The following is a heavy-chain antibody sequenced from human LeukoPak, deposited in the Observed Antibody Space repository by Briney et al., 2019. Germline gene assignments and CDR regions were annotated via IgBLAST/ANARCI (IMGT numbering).Heavy chain of an antibody. CDR1: GVSISSSSYY. D-gene: IGHD2-2*01. J-gene: IGHJ4*02. CDR2: IYYSGST. V-gene: IGHV4-39*07. Sequence: SETLSLTCTVSGVSISSSSYYWGWIRQPPGKGLEWIGSIYYSGSTYYNPSLKSRVTISVDTSKNQFSLKLSSVTAADTAVYYCARDRVRGPLVPADYWGQGTLVTVSS. CDR3: ARDRVRGPLVPADY.